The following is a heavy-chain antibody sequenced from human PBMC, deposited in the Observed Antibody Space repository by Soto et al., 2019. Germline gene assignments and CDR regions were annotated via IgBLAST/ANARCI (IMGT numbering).Heavy chain of an antibody. CDR3: AKGRAVHILTGYYDY. CDR2: ISYDGSNK. V-gene: IGHV3-30*04. Sequence: QVQLVESGGGVVQPGRSLRLSCAASGFTFSSYAMHWVRQAPGKGLEWVAVISYDGSNKYYADSVKGRFTISRDNSKNPMYLQMNSLRAEDTAVYYCAKGRAVHILTGYYDYWGQGTLVTVSS. D-gene: IGHD3-9*01. J-gene: IGHJ4*02. CDR1: GFTFSSYA.